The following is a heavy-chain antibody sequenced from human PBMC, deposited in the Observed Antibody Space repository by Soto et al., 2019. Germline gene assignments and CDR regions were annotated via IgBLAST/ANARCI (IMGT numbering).Heavy chain of an antibody. J-gene: IGHJ4*02. CDR2: IHSSGDS. Sequence: SETLSLTCTVSDGSISSYYWSWIRQPPGKGLEWIGYIHSSGDSNYNPSLKSRVTASADTSKNQFSLKLNSVTAADTAVYYCARGGGLTPNFDYWGQGTLVTVSS. CDR3: ARGGGLTPNFDY. V-gene: IGHV4-59*01. CDR1: DGSISSYY. D-gene: IGHD7-27*01.